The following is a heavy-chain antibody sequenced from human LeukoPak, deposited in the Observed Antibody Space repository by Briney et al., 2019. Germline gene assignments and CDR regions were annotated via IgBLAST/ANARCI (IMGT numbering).Heavy chain of an antibody. CDR1: GFTFNNYA. J-gene: IGHJ4*02. Sequence: PGGSLRLSCAASGFTFNNYAMHWVRQAPGKGLEWVSLISRDGGSTDYADSVKGRFTISRDNSKNSLYLQMNSLRTEDTALYYCAKDPFGGTSMVGSDYWGQGTLVTVSS. D-gene: IGHD3-16*01. V-gene: IGHV3-43*02. CDR2: ISRDGGST. CDR3: AKDPFGGTSMVGSDY.